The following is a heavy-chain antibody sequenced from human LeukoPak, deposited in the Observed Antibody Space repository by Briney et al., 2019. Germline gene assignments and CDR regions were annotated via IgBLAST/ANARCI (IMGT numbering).Heavy chain of an antibody. D-gene: IGHD3-10*01. CDR2: IYYSGST. Sequence: SETLSLTCTVSGASITSGAYYWSWIRQHPGKGLEWIGYIYYSGSTYYNPSLKSRVTISVDTSKNQFSLKLSSVTAADTAVYYCAREGSSGSYPINDAFDIWGQGTMVTVSS. J-gene: IGHJ3*02. V-gene: IGHV4-31*03. CDR3: AREGSSGSYPINDAFDI. CDR1: GASITSGAYY.